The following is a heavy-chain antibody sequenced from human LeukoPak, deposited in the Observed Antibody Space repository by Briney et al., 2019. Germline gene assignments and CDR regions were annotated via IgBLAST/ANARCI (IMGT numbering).Heavy chain of an antibody. CDR2: IWYDGSNK. V-gene: IGHV3-30*19. D-gene: IGHD6-13*01. CDR3: ARVLSSSIAAAVLNY. CDR1: GFTFSSYG. J-gene: IGHJ4*02. Sequence: GRSLRLSCAASGFTFSSYGMHWVHQAPGKGLEWVAVIWYDGSNKYYADSVKGRFTISRDNSKNTLYLQMNSLRAEDTAVYYCARVLSSSIAAAVLNYWGQGTLVTVSS.